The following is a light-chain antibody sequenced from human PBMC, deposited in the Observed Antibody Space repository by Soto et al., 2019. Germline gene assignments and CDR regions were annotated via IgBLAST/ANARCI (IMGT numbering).Light chain of an antibody. J-gene: IGKJ1*01. CDR1: QSINGW. CDR2: DAS. V-gene: IGKV1-5*01. CDR3: LQYNTYSRT. Sequence: DIQMTQSPSTLSASVGDRVTNTCRASQSINGWLAWYQQKPGKAPKLLIYDASSLESGVPSRFSGSGSGTEFTLTISSLQPDDFATFYCLQYNTYSRTFGQGTKVEVK.